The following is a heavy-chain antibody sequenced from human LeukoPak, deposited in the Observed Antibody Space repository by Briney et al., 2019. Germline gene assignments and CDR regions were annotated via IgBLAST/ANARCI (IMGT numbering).Heavy chain of an antibody. CDR2: ISSSGSTI. D-gene: IGHD3-3*01. Sequence: GGSLRLSCAASGFTFSDYYMSWIRPAPGKGLEWVSYISSSGSTIYYADSVKGRFTISRDNAKNSLYLQMNSLRAEDTAVYYCARDKYYDFWSGYYRFDPWGQGTLVTASS. J-gene: IGHJ5*02. CDR3: ARDKYYDFWSGYYRFDP. CDR1: GFTFSDYY. V-gene: IGHV3-11*04.